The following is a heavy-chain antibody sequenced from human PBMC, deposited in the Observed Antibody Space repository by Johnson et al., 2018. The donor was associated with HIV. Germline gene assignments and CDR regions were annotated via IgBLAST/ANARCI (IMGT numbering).Heavy chain of an antibody. D-gene: IGHD1-26*01. CDR1: GFTFDDYA. J-gene: IGHJ3*02. Sequence: VQLVESGGGVVQPGRSLRLSCAASGFTFDDYAMHWVRQAPGKGLEWVSGISWNSGSIGYADSVKGRFTISRDNSKNTLYLQMNSLRAEDTALYYCARERVGDAFDIWGQGTMVTVSS. CDR2: ISWNSGSI. CDR3: ARERVGDAFDI. V-gene: IGHV3-9*01.